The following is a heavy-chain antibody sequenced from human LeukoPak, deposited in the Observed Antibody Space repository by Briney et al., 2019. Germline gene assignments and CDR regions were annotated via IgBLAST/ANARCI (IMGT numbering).Heavy chain of an antibody. CDR1: GGSFSGYY. Sequence: SETLSLTCAVYGGSFSGYYWSWIRQPPGKGLEWIGEINHSGSTNYNPSLKSRVTISVDTSKNQFSLKLTSVTAADTAVYFCARDDYGVFDAFDVWGQGTVVTASS. V-gene: IGHV4-34*01. J-gene: IGHJ3*01. CDR2: INHSGST. D-gene: IGHD3-16*01. CDR3: ARDDYGVFDAFDV.